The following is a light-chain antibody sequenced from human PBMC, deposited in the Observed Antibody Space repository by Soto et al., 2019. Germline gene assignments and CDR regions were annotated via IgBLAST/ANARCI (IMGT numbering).Light chain of an antibody. V-gene: IGLV2-14*01. CDR3: SSNTSSSTLLYV. Sequence: QSVLTQPASGSGSPGQSSSFSCTGTSSDVGAYNYVSWYQHHPGKAPKFMIYEVSNRPSGVSNRFSGSKSGNTASLTTSGLQAEDEADYYCSSNTSSSTLLYVFGTGTKVTVL. CDR2: EVS. J-gene: IGLJ1*01. CDR1: SSDVGAYNY.